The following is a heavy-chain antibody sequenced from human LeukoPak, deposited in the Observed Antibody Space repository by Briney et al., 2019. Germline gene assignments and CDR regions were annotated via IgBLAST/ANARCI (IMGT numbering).Heavy chain of an antibody. D-gene: IGHD5-18*01. CDR1: GFTFSSYA. CDR2: ISYDGSNK. Sequence: PGGSLRLSCAASGFTFSSYAMHWVRQAPGKGLEWVAVISYDGSNKYYADSVKGRFTISRDNSKNTLYLQMNSLRAEDTAVYYCAKDLHSYGLTGGSDFDYWGQGTLVTVSS. V-gene: IGHV3-30*04. CDR3: AKDLHSYGLTGGSDFDY. J-gene: IGHJ4*02.